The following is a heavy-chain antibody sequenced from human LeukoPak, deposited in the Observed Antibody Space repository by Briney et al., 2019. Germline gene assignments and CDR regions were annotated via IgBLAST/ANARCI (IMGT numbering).Heavy chain of an antibody. D-gene: IGHD2-2*01. CDR3: ARDQDIVVVPAADVWFDP. Sequence: PEGSLRLSCAASGFTFSSYGMHWVRQAPGKGLEWVAVIWYDGSNKYYADSVKGRFTISRDNSKNTLYLQMNSLRAEDTAVYYCARDQDIVVVPAADVWFDPWGQGTLVTVSS. J-gene: IGHJ5*02. V-gene: IGHV3-33*01. CDR2: IWYDGSNK. CDR1: GFTFSSYG.